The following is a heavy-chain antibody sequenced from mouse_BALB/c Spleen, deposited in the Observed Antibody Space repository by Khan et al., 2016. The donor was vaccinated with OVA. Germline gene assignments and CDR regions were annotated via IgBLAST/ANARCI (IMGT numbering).Heavy chain of an antibody. CDR2: IWAGGST. D-gene: IGHD1-3*01. Sequence: VELVESGPGLVAPSQSLSITCTVSGFSLTSYCVHWVRQPPGKGLEWLGVIWAGGSTNYNSALMSRLSISKDNSKSQVFLKMNSLQTDDTAMYYCGRLEDIWGQGTTLTVSS. CDR3: GRLEDI. J-gene: IGHJ2*01. V-gene: IGHV2-9*02. CDR1: GFSLTSYC.